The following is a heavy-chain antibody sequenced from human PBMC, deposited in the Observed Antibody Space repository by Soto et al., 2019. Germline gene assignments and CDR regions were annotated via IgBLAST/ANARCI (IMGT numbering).Heavy chain of an antibody. CDR3: ARDSTLSTHSYYYYYYMDV. V-gene: IGHV3-21*01. CDR1: GFTFSSYS. D-gene: IGHD1-1*01. CDR2: ISSSSSYI. Sequence: PGGSLRLSCAASGFTFSSYSMNWVRQAPGKGLEWVSSISSSSSYIYYADSVKGRFTISRDNAKNSLYLQMNSLRAEDTAVYYCARDSTLSTHSYYYYYYMDVWGKGTTVTVSS. J-gene: IGHJ6*03.